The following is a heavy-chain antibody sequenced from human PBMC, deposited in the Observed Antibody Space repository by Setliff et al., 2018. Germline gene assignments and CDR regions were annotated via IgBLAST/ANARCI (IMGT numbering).Heavy chain of an antibody. Sequence: SETLSLTCTVSGGSVSSSSYYWGWNRQPPGKGLEWIGSIYYSGSTYYNPSLKSRVTISVDTSKNQFSLKLSSVTAADTAVYYCASFAGSSWVDYWGQGTLVTVSS. J-gene: IGHJ4*02. D-gene: IGHD6-13*01. V-gene: IGHV4-39*01. CDR1: GGSVSSSSYY. CDR2: IYYSGST. CDR3: ASFAGSSWVDY.